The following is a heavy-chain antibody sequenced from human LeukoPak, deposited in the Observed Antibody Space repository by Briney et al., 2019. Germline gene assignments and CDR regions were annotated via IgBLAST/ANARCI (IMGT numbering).Heavy chain of an antibody. V-gene: IGHV3-30*02. CDR3: AKGSSSGAFDI. CDR2: IRYVGSNK. J-gene: IGHJ3*02. Sequence: GGSLRLSCAASGFTFSSYAMHWVRQAPGKGLEWVAFIRYVGSNKYYADSVKGRFTISRDNSKNTLYLQMNSLRAEDTAVYYCAKGSSSGAFDIWGQGTMVTVSS. CDR1: GFTFSSYA. D-gene: IGHD6-13*01.